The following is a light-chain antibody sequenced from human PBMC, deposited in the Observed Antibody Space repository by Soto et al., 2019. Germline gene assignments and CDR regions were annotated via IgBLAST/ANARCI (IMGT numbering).Light chain of an antibody. Sequence: DIVMTQSPDSLAVSLGERVTINCKSSQSVLYSSNNKNYLAWYQQKPGQPPKLLIYWASTRESGVPDQFSGSGSGTDFTLTISSLQAEDVAVYYCQQYYSTPLTFGGGTKVEI. V-gene: IGKV4-1*01. CDR3: QQYYSTPLT. CDR2: WAS. CDR1: QSVLYSSNNKNY. J-gene: IGKJ4*01.